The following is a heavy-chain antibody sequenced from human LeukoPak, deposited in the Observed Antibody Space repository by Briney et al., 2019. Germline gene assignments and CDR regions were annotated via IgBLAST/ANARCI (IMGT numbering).Heavy chain of an antibody. J-gene: IGHJ4*02. CDR3: ARDCGGYDCYSYSFDY. CDR2: ISDDGYST. Sequence: GGSLRLSCAASRFIFDNYGMTWVRQAPGKGLEWVSGISDDGYSTYYADSVKGRFTISRDNAKNSLFLQMNSLTAEDTAVYYCARDCGGYDCYSYSFDYWGQGTLVTVSS. V-gene: IGHV3-23*01. D-gene: IGHD2-21*02. CDR1: RFIFDNYG.